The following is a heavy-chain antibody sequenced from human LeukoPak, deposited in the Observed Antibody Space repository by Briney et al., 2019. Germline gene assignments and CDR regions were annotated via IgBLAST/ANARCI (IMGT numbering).Heavy chain of an antibody. CDR1: GFSFISYW. V-gene: IGHV3-7*01. CDR2: IKQDESAK. D-gene: IGHD1-1*01. CDR3: AGCAGNSCYFDY. Sequence: QPGGSLRLSCAASGFSFISYWMSWVRQAPGKGLEWVANIKQDESAKNYVDFVKSRFTISRDNAKNSLYLQLNSLRAEDTAVYYCAGCAGNSCYFDYWGQGTLVIVSS. J-gene: IGHJ4*02.